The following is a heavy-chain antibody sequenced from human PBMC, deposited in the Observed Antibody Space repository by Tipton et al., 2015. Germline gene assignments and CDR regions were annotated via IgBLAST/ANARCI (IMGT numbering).Heavy chain of an antibody. D-gene: IGHD4-23*01. V-gene: IGHV4-59*01. CDR1: GGSITSCY. Sequence: TLSLTCNVSGGSITSCYWSWIRQPPGKGLEWIGYIYYSGSTKYSPSLKSRVTISVDTSKTQFSLKMSSVTASDTAVYYCARARGRHGGLFDSWGQGILVTVSS. J-gene: IGHJ4*02. CDR3: ARARGRHGGLFDS. CDR2: IYYSGST.